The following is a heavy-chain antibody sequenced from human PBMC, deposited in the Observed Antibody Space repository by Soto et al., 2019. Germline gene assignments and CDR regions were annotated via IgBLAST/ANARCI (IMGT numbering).Heavy chain of an antibody. V-gene: IGHV4-59*08. CDR2: IYYAGTT. D-gene: IGHD3-22*01. J-gene: IGHJ1*01. Sequence: SETLSLTCTVSDGSLSPNYWSWIRQPPGKGLEWIGYIYYAGTTTYNPSLQSRVPISLDTSKNEVSLKLTSVTAADTAVYFCARLGAYYQAMDSWGQGTLVTVSS. CDR3: ARLGAYYQAMDS. CDR1: DGSLSPNY.